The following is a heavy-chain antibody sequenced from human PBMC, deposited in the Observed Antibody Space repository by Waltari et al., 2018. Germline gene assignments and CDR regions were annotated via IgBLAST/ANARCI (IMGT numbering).Heavy chain of an antibody. CDR3: ARRGDYYGSGSYFDY. CDR2: INHSGST. V-gene: IGHV4-34*01. CDR1: GGSFSGYY. D-gene: IGHD3-10*01. Sequence: QVQLQQWGAGLLKPSETLSLTCAVYGGSFSGYYWSWIRQPPGKGLEWIGEINHSGSTNYNPSLKSRVTISVDTSKNQFSLKLSSVTAADTAVYYCARRGDYYGSGSYFDYWGQGTLVTVSS. J-gene: IGHJ4*02.